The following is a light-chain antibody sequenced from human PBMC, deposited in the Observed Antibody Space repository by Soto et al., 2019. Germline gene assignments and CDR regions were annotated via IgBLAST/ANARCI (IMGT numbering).Light chain of an antibody. CDR3: QQSLTMPIT. CDR1: QSINNY. V-gene: IGKV1-39*01. J-gene: IGKJ5*01. Sequence: DIQMTQSPASLSFSVGDRVTLTCRASQSINNYLNWYLQRPGQAPKLLIRSASTLQRGVPSRFSGSGSRTDFTLTIADLKPDDFATYYCQQSLTMPITFGHGTRLEIK. CDR2: SAS.